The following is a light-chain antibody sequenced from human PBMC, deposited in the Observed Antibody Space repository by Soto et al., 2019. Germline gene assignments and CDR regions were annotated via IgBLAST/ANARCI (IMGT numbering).Light chain of an antibody. CDR3: QQSCTTPHT. V-gene: IGKV1-39*01. CDR2: ATS. J-gene: IGKJ2*01. CDR1: QNIGSY. Sequence: IQMTQSPSYLSAYVGDRVPITCRARQNIGSYLNRYQQKPGQAAKLLIYATSTLHSGVPSRFSGTGPGTFFPLPISRLQPAGFASYYCQQSCTTPHTFGQGTQLEIK.